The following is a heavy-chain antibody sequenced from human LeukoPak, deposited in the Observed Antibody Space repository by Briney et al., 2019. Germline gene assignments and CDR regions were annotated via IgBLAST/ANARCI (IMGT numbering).Heavy chain of an antibody. CDR2: IRYDGSNK. Sequence: GGSLRLSCAASGFTFSSYGMHWVRQAPGKGLEWVAFIRYDGSNKYYADSVKGRFTISRGNSKNTLYLQMNSLRAEDTAVYYCAREVYYDRSGYYAYYFDYWGQGTLVTVSS. D-gene: IGHD3-22*01. CDR3: AREVYYDRSGYYAYYFDY. J-gene: IGHJ4*02. V-gene: IGHV3-30*02. CDR1: GFTFSSYG.